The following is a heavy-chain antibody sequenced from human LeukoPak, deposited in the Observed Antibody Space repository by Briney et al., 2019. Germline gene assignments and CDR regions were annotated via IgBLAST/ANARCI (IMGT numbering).Heavy chain of an antibody. CDR2: ISGYNGNT. CDR1: GHPFTNYG. J-gene: IGHJ3*01. D-gene: IGHD6-19*01. V-gene: IGHV1-18*01. CDR3: ARDDVAVAGKVDF. Sequence: ASVMASCKLSGHPFTNYGFTWVRRAPGQGLEWMGWISGYNGNTNYAQKLQGRVTMTTDTSTSTAYMELRSLRSDDTAVYYCARDDVAVAGKVDFWGQGTMVTVSS.